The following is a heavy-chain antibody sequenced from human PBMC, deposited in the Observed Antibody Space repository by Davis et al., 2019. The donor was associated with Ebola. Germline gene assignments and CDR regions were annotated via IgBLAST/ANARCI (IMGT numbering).Heavy chain of an antibody. D-gene: IGHD4-17*01. V-gene: IGHV3-23*01. CDR1: VITFSSYA. J-gene: IGHJ6*04. CDR2: ISGSGGST. Sequence: GESLKISCTDSVITFSSYAMTWVRQAPGKGLEWVSAISGSGGSTYYADSVKGRFTISRDNSKKTLYLQMNSLRAEDTAVYYCARESLDYGYPSYGMDVWGKGTTVTVSS. CDR3: ARESLDYGYPSYGMDV.